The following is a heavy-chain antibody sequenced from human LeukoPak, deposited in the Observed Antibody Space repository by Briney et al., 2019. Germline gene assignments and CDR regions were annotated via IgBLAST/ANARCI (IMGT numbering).Heavy chain of an antibody. CDR2: ISRGGSTI. J-gene: IGHJ4*02. CDR3: AKIPSGSYALDS. CDR1: GFTFSDYY. D-gene: IGHD3-3*01. V-gene: IGHV3-11*01. Sequence: GGSLRLSCAASGFTFSDYYMSWIRQAPGKRLEWVSYISRGGSTIYYADSVKGRFTISRDNAKNSLYLQMNSLGADDTAVYYWAKIPSGSYALDSWGQGTLVTVSS.